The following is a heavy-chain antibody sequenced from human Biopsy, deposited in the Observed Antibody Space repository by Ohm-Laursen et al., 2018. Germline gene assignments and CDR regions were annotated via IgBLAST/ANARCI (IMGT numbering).Heavy chain of an antibody. D-gene: IGHD5-12*01. Sequence: GTLSLTCAVNGESSSGYFWNWIRQPPGKGLEWIGEINQSGSTKYNPSLKRRATLSADSSKSQFSLRLASVSAADTAIYYCARGSGYFKLDVWGQGTTVTVSS. CDR2: INQSGST. CDR3: ARGSGYFKLDV. CDR1: GESSSGYF. J-gene: IGHJ6*02. V-gene: IGHV4-34*01.